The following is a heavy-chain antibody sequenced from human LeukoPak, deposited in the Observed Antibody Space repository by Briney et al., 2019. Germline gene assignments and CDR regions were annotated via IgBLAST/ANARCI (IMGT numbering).Heavy chain of an antibody. V-gene: IGHV4-34*01. CDR1: GGSFSGYY. Sequence: PSETLSLTCAVYGGSFSGYYWSWIRQPPGKGLEWIGEINHSGSTNYNPSLKSRVTISVDTSKNQFSLKLSSVTAADTAVYYCATRGAAGYYNYWGQGTLVTVSS. CDR2: INHSGST. J-gene: IGHJ4*02. D-gene: IGHD3-9*01. CDR3: ATRGAAGYYNY.